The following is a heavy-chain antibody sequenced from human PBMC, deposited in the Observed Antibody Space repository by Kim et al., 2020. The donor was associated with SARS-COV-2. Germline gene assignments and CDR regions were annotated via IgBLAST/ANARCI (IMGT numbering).Heavy chain of an antibody. D-gene: IGHD1-1*01. V-gene: IGHV4-59*13. CDR2: IYPSGKT. CDR1: GGSMRNFY. J-gene: IGHJ6*02. Sequence: SETLSLTCTVSGGSMRNFYWSWVRQSPGKGLEWIGYIYPSGKTDYNPSLMSRISISLDTSKNQFFMRMTSMTAADTAVYYCVRDARRDESESWKFYYGLDVWGQGTTVTVSS. CDR3: VRDARRDESESWKFYYGLDV.